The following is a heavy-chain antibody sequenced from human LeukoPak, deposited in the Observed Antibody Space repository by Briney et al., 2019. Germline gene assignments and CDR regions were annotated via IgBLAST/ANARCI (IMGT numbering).Heavy chain of an antibody. CDR3: ARGGYSSDWYNYFDF. Sequence: GGSLRLSCAASGFTFSDCYMSWIRQAPGKGLDWVSTISSASSLIYYADSVKGRFTISRDNAKNSLYLQMNSLRAEDTAVYYCARGGYSSDWYNYFDFWGQGTLVTVSS. V-gene: IGHV3-11*01. J-gene: IGHJ4*02. CDR1: GFTFSDCY. D-gene: IGHD6-19*01. CDR2: ISSASSLI.